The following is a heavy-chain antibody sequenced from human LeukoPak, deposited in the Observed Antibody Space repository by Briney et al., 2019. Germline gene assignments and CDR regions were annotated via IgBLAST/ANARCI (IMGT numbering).Heavy chain of an antibody. D-gene: IGHD3-10*01. CDR2: ISAYNGNT. CDR3: AREVPMVRGVIGWFDL. J-gene: IGHJ5*02. V-gene: IGHV1-18*01. Sequence: ASVKVSCKASAYTFTSYGISWVRQAPGQGLEWMGWISAYNGNTNYAQKLQGRVTMTTDTSTSTAYMELRSLRSDDTAVYYSAREVPMVRGVIGWFDLWGQGTLVTVSS. CDR1: AYTFTSYG.